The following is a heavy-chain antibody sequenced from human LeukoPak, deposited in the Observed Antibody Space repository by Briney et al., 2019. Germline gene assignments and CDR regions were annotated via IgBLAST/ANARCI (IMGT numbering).Heavy chain of an antibody. Sequence: PGRSLRLSCAASGFTFSSYGMHWVRQAPGKGLEYVSAISSNGGSTYYADSVKGRFTISRDNSKNTLYLQMSSLRAEDTAVYYCVKPLGYCSGGSCYSVAFDIWGQGTMVTVSS. J-gene: IGHJ3*02. D-gene: IGHD2-15*01. CDR2: ISSNGGST. V-gene: IGHV3-64D*06. CDR1: GFTFSSYG. CDR3: VKPLGYCSGGSCYSVAFDI.